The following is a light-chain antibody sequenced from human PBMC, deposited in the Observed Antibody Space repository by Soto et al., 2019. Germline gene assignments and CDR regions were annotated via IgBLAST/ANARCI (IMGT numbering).Light chain of an antibody. V-gene: IGKV3-15*01. CDR1: XXXSSN. Sequence: EIVMTQSPATLSVSPGERATLXXRAXXXXSSNLAWYQQKPGQAPRLLIYGASTRATGIPARFSGSGSGTEFTLTISSLQSEDFAVYYCQQYNNWPLTFGGGTKVEIK. J-gene: IGKJ4*01. CDR3: QQYNNWPLT. CDR2: GAS.